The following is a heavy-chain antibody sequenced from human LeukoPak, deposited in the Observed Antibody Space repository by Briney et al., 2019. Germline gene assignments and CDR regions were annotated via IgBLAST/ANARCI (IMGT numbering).Heavy chain of an antibody. CDR2: IYHSGST. CDR1: GGSISSGGYS. D-gene: IGHD2-2*01. J-gene: IGHJ4*02. CDR3: AREPVVVPGAPPD. Sequence: PSETLSLTCAVSGGSISSGGYSWSWIRQPPGKGLEWIGYIYHSGSTYYNPSLKSRVTISVDRSKNQFSLKLSSVTAADTAVYHCAREPVVVPGAPPDWGQGTLVTVSS. V-gene: IGHV4-30-2*01.